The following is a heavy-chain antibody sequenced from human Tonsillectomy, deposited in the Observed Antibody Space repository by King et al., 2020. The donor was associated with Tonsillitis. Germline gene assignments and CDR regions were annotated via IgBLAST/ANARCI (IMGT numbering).Heavy chain of an antibody. Sequence: QLVQSGGGVVQPGRSLRLSCAASGFTFSSYGMHWVRQAPGKGLEWVAVISYDGSNKYYADSVKGRFTIYRDNSNNTLYLQMNSLRAEDTAVYYCAKANPGYCSGGSCLDPWGQGTLVTVSS. CDR3: AKANPGYCSGGSCLDP. J-gene: IGHJ5*02. V-gene: IGHV3-30*18. CDR2: ISYDGSNK. CDR1: GFTFSSYG. D-gene: IGHD2-15*01.